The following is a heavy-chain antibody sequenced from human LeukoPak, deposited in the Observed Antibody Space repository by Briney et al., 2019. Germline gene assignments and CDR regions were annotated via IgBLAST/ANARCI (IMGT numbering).Heavy chain of an antibody. CDR2: INPNSGGT. J-gene: IGHJ4*02. Sequence: ASVKVSXKASGYTFTGYYMHWVRQAPGQGLEWMGRINPNSGGTNYAQKFQGRVTMTRDTSISTAYMELSRLRSDDTAVYYCARGQTGYYYDSSGYYWDWGQGTLVAVSS. CDR1: GYTFTGYY. CDR3: ARGQTGYYYDSSGYYWD. D-gene: IGHD3-22*01. V-gene: IGHV1-2*06.